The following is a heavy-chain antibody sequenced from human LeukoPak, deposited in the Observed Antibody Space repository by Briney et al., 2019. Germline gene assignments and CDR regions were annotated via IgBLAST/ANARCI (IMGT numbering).Heavy chain of an antibody. CDR3: VRDFMGMGGTTAYLHY. V-gene: IGHV3-21*01. D-gene: IGHD1-26*01. CDR2: ISRNSRHV. CDR1: GFTSSDYS. Sequence: GGSLRLSCAASGFTSSDYSMNWVRQAPGKGLEWVSSISRNSRHVYYGGSVWGRFTISRDDARNSLFLEMNSLRAEDMAVYYCVRDFMGMGGTTAYLHYWGQGTLVTVSS. J-gene: IGHJ1*01.